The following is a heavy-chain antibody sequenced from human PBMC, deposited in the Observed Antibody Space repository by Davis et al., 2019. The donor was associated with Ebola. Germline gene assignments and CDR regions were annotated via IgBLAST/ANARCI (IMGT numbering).Heavy chain of an antibody. J-gene: IGHJ6*02. CDR1: RVTFSWYG. CDR2: INQDGSEK. Sequence: GESLKISCAVPRVTFSWYGILWVRQAPGKGLEWVANINQDGSEKYYVDSVKSRFTISRDNAKNSLYLQMNSLRAEDTAVYYCARCSGGTSWDYYYGMDVWGRGTTVTVSS. V-gene: IGHV3-7*01. CDR3: ARCSGGTSWDYYYGMDV. D-gene: IGHD2-15*01.